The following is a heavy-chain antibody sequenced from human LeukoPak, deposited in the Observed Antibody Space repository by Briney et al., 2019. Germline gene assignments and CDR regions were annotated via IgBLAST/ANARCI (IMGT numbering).Heavy chain of an antibody. D-gene: IGHD2-2*01. CDR3: ASLVPAAMGHDY. J-gene: IGHJ4*02. CDR1: GGSISSGGYY. V-gene: IGHV4-30-2*01. CDR2: IYHSGST. Sequence: PSETLSLTCAVSGGSISSGGYYWSWIRQPPGKGLEWIGYIYHSGSTYYNPSLKSRVTISVDRSKNQFSLKLSSVTAADTAVYYCASLVPAAMGHDYWGQGTLVTVSS.